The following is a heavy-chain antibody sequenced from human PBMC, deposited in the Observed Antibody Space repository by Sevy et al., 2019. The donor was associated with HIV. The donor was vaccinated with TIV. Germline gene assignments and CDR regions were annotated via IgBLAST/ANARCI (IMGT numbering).Heavy chain of an antibody. D-gene: IGHD2-21*02. CDR1: GFTFSSYA. CDR3: AILYWGPYCGGDCYLRYFDY. J-gene: IGHJ4*02. CDR2: ISVSDINT. Sequence: GGSLRLSCTASGFTFSSYAMSWVRQAPGAGLEWVSTISVSDINTYYADSVKGRFTISRDNSKNTLYLQMNSLRAEDTAVYYCAILYWGPYCGGDCYLRYFDYWGQGTLVTVSS. V-gene: IGHV3-23*01.